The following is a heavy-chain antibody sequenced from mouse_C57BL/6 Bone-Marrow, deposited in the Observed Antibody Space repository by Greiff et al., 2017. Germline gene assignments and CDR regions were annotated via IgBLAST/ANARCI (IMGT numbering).Heavy chain of an antibody. Sequence: VQLQQPGAELVKPGASVKLSCKASGYTFTSYWMQWVKQRPGQGLEWIGEIDPSDSYTNYNQKFKGKATLTVDTSSSTAYMQLSSLTSEDSAVYYCARSNWDPDYWGQGTTLTVSS. CDR2: IDPSDSYT. D-gene: IGHD4-1*01. V-gene: IGHV1-50*01. CDR3: ARSNWDPDY. J-gene: IGHJ2*01. CDR1: GYTFTSYW.